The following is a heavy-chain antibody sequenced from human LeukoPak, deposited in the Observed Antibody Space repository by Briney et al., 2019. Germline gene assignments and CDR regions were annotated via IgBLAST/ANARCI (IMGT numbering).Heavy chain of an antibody. V-gene: IGHV3-30*18. Sequence: GGSLRLSCAASGFTFNSYGVHWIRQAPGKGLEWVTFISFDGNNEYYADSVKGRFTISRDNSKDTLYLQMNNLRAEDTAIYYCGKELKRWQQIFEYWGQGTLVTVSS. CDR1: GFTFNSYG. CDR2: ISFDGNNE. J-gene: IGHJ4*02. CDR3: GKELKRWQQIFEY. D-gene: IGHD5-24*01.